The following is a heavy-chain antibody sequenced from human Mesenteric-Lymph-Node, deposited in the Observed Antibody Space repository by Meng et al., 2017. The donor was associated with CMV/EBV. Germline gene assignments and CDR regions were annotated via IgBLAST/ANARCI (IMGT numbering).Heavy chain of an antibody. J-gene: IGHJ4*02. CDR3: ARGAYSISSGGLDY. CDR2: IFYSGGT. Sequence: SETLSLTCTVSGGSISSSSYYWGWIRQPPGEGLEWIGSIFYSGGTSYNPSLESRVTISVDSSNNQFSLILSSVTAADTAVYYCARGAYSISSGGLDYWGQGTLVTVSS. CDR1: GGSISSSSYY. V-gene: IGHV4-39*07. D-gene: IGHD6-6*01.